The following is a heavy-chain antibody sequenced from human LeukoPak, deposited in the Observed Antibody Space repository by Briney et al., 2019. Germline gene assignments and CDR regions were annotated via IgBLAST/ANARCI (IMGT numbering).Heavy chain of an antibody. V-gene: IGHV3-21*01. CDR3: ARDRGDYVWGSYRFRYFDY. Sequence: GGSLRLSCAASGFTFSNYGMHWVRQAPGKGLEWVSSISSSSSYINYADSVKGRFTISRDNAKNSLYLQMNSLRAEDTAVYYCARDRGDYVWGSYRFRYFDYWGQGTLVTDSS. D-gene: IGHD3-16*02. CDR2: ISSSSSYI. CDR1: GFTFSNYG. J-gene: IGHJ4*02.